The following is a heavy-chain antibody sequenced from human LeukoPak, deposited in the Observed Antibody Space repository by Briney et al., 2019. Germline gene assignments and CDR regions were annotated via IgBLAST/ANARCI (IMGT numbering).Heavy chain of an antibody. CDR2: IYHGGST. V-gene: IGHV4-30-2*01. Sequence: SETLSLTCGVSGASISSGGDSWSWIRQPAGKGLEWIGYIYHGGSTYYNPSLKSRVTISVDSSKNQFSLRLSSVTAADTAMYYCARGGLGVGAIRIDCWGQGTLVTVSS. D-gene: IGHD1-26*01. CDR1: GASISSGGDS. J-gene: IGHJ4*02. CDR3: ARGGLGVGAIRIDC.